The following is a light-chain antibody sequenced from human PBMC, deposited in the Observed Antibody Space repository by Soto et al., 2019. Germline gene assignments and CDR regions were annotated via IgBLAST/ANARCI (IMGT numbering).Light chain of an antibody. CDR1: SSNIGAGYD. J-gene: IGLJ1*01. Sequence: QSVLTQPPSVSGAPGQRVTISCTGSSSNIGAGYDVHWYQQLPGTAPKLLIYINNNRPAGVPDRFSGSKSGTSASLAITGLQVEDEAYYYCQSHDSSLSVSGVFGPGPKVTV. CDR2: INN. CDR3: QSHDSSLSVSGV. V-gene: IGLV1-40*01.